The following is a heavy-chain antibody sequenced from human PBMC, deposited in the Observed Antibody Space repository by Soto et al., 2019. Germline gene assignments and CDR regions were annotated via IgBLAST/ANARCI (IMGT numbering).Heavy chain of an antibody. CDR2: ISWDGGST. J-gene: IGHJ4*02. Sequence: GRSLGLACAASGFTFDDYDMHWVRQSLGKRLEWVSLISWDGGSTYYEGSVKGRFTIYRDNAKNSLYLQMNSLRAEDRAVSYCARDKYYDFCTSYSNYYFAYWGQGAPVIVSS. D-gene: IGHD3-3*01. V-gene: IGHV3-43D*04. CDR3: ARDKYYDFCTSYSNYYFAY. CDR1: GFTFDDYD.